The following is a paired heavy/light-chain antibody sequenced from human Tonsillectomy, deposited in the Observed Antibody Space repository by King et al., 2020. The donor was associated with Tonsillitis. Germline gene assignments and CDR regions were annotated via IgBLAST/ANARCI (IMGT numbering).Heavy chain of an antibody. CDR3: ARDNQNNLGFWSGYLL. V-gene: IGHV4-31*03. CDR2: ISYTGIT. J-gene: IGHJ4*02. Sequence: QVQLQESGPRLVKPSQTLSLICTVSGDSMSSGGYFWTWIRQYPGKGLEWIGYISYTGITYYNPSLKSRLTMSVDTSKNQFSLNLSSVTAADTAVYYCARDNQNNLGFWSGYLLWGQGTLVTVSS. D-gene: IGHD3-3*01. CDR1: GDSMSSGGYF.
Light chain of an antibody. CDR1: QSVTNY. CDR3: QQRFHWIT. V-gene: IGKV3-11*01. CDR2: DAS. J-gene: IGKJ5*01. Sequence: EIVLTQSPVTLSLSPGERATLSCRASQSVTNYLTWYQQKPGQAPRLLIYDASNRATGIPARFSGSGSGTDFTLTISSLEPEDFAVYYCQQRFHWITFGQGTRLEIK.